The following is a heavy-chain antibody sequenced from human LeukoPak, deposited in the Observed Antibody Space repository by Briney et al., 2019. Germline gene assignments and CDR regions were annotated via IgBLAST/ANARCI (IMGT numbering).Heavy chain of an antibody. J-gene: IGHJ5*02. V-gene: IGHV1-2*02. CDR1: GYTFTGYY. CDR3: ARGGGVELWGWFDP. CDR2: NNPYSGGT. Sequence: ASVRVSCKSSGYTFTGYYIHWVRQAPGQGLEWMGWNNPYSGGTNYAQKFQGRVTMTRDTSISTAYLELNRLTSDDTAVYYCARGGGVELWGWFDPWCQGTLVTVSS. D-gene: IGHD3-16*01.